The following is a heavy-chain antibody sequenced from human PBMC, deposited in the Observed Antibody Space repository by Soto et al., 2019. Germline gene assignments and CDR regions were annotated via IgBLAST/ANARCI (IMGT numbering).Heavy chain of an antibody. J-gene: IGHJ6*02. CDR3: ARMLELRRVYYYYGMDV. CDR1: GGSFSGYY. CDR2: INHSGST. D-gene: IGHD1-7*01. V-gene: IGHV4-34*01. Sequence: PSETLSLTCAVYGGSFSGYYWSWIRQPSGKGLEWIGEINHSGSTNYNPSLKSRVTISVDTSKNQFSLKLSSVTAADTAVYYCARMLELRRVYYYYGMDVWGQGTTVTVSS.